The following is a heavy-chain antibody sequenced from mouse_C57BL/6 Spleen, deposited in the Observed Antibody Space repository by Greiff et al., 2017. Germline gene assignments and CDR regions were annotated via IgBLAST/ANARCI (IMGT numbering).Heavy chain of an antibody. J-gene: IGHJ4*01. D-gene: IGHD2-3*01. V-gene: IGHV1-66*01. Sequence: VQLQQSGPELVKPGASVKISCKASGYSFTRYYIHWVKQRPGQGLEWIGWIYPGSGNTKYNEKFKGKATLTADTSSSTAYMQLSSLSSEDSAVYYCARDGYYDAMDYWGQGTSVTVSS. CDR3: ARDGYYDAMDY. CDR1: GYSFTRYY. CDR2: IYPGSGNT.